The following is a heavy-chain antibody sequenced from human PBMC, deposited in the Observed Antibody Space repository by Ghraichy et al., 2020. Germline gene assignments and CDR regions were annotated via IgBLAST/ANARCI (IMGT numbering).Heavy chain of an antibody. CDR1: GFTFDDYA. Sequence: SLRLSCAASGFTFDDYAMHWVRQAPGKGLEWVSGISWNSGSIGYADSVKGRFTISRDNAKNSLYLQMNSLRAEDTALYYCAKDKEESIPWVRGHHAFDIWGQGTMVTVSS. V-gene: IGHV3-9*01. D-gene: IGHD3-10*01. CDR3: AKDKEESIPWVRGHHAFDI. J-gene: IGHJ3*02. CDR2: ISWNSGSI.